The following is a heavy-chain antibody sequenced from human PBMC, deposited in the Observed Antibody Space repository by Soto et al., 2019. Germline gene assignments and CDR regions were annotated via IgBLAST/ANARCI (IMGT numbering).Heavy chain of an antibody. D-gene: IGHD1-26*01. J-gene: IGHJ4*02. V-gene: IGHV3-30*03. CDR2: ISYDGTNK. CDR1: GFTSRSYA. Sequence: GGSLRLSCAASGFTSRSYAIHWVRQAPGKGLEWVAVISYDGTNKYYADSVKGRFTISRDNSKNTLYLQMDSLRAEDTAVYYCAREQDSGRFYYRALDYWGQGTLVTVSS. CDR3: AREQDSGRFYYRALDY.